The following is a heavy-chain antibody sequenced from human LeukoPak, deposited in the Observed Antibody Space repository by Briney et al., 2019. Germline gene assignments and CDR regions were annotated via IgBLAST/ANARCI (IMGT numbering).Heavy chain of an antibody. V-gene: IGHV4-4*07. D-gene: IGHD3-10*01. J-gene: IGHJ5*02. CDR3: ARDVKVREECWFDP. Sequence: SETLSLTCTVSGDSISSYYWSWMRQPAGKGLEWIGRIFSSGSSNYNPSFKSRVTMSVDTSKNQFSLNLCSVTAADTAVYYCARDVKVREECWFDPWGQGTLVTVSS. CDR1: GDSISSYY. CDR2: IFSSGSS.